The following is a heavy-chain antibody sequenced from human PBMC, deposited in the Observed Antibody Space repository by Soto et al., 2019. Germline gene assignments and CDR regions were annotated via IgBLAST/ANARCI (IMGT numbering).Heavy chain of an antibody. CDR3: ARDLQAGTDNVNWFAP. J-gene: IGHJ5*02. V-gene: IGHV3-30*04. D-gene: IGHD1-1*01. CDR2: IAYDGSNR. Sequence: QVQLVESGGGVVQPGRSLRLSCAASGFSISRSAMHWVRQAPGNGLEWVAVIAYDGSNRWYADSAKGRFTISRDNSKNTVYLQMSSLRGEDTAVYYCARDLQAGTDNVNWFAPWGQGTLVTVSS. CDR1: GFSISRSA.